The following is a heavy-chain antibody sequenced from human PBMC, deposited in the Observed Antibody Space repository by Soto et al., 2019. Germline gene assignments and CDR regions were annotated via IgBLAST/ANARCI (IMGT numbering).Heavy chain of an antibody. CDR2: IWYDGSNK. CDR3: AKERFIAAAGIDFDY. V-gene: IGHV3-33*06. J-gene: IGHJ4*02. D-gene: IGHD6-13*01. Sequence: PGGSLRLSCAASGFTFSSYAMSWVRQAPGKGLEWVAVIWYDGSNKYYADSVKGRFTISRDNSKNTLYLQMNSLRAEDTAVYYCAKERFIAAAGIDFDYWGQGTLVTVSS. CDR1: GFTFSSYA.